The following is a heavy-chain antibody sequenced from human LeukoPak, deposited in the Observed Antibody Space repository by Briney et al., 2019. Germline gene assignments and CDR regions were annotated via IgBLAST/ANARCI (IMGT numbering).Heavy chain of an antibody. CDR3: AKGQTYYGSGSYYPDY. V-gene: IGHV3-23*01. Sequence: PGGSLRLSCAASGFTFSSYAMSWVPPAPGKGLEWVSAISGSGGSTYYADSVKGRFTISRDNSKTTLYLQMNSVRAEDTAVYYCAKGQTYYGSGSYYPDYWGQGTLVTVSS. D-gene: IGHD3-10*01. J-gene: IGHJ4*02. CDR1: GFTFSSYA. CDR2: ISGSGGST.